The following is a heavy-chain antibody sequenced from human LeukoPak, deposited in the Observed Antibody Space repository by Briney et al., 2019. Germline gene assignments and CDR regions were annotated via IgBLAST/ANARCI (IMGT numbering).Heavy chain of an antibody. J-gene: IGHJ4*02. CDR2: ISSSSSTI. V-gene: IGHV3-48*01. D-gene: IGHD6-13*01. Sequence: GGSLRLSCAASGFTFSSYSMNWVRQAPGKGLEWVSYISSSSSTIYYADSVKGRFTISRDNAKNSLYLQMNTLRADDTAVYYCAKDHGSSDWYYFDYWGQGTLVTVSS. CDR3: AKDHGSSDWYYFDY. CDR1: GFTFSSYS.